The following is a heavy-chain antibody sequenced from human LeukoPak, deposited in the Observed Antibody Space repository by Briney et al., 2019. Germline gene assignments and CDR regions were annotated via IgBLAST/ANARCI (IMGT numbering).Heavy chain of an antibody. CDR3: ARQIRYYDSSGMLFDY. D-gene: IGHD3-22*01. CDR1: GGSISSSSYY. J-gene: IGHJ4*02. Sequence: SETLSLTCTVSGGSISSSSYYWGWIRQPPGKGLEWMGSIYYSASTYYNPSLKSRVTISVDTSKNQFSLKLSSVTAADTAVYYCARQIRYYDSSGMLFDYWGQGTLVTVSS. CDR2: IYYSAST. V-gene: IGHV4-39*01.